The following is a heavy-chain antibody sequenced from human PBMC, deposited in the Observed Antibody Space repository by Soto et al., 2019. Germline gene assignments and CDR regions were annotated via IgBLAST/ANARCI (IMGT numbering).Heavy chain of an antibody. V-gene: IGHV4-31*03. CDR1: GGSISTVGHY. CDR3: ARATGTLRSRNCDY. CDR2: IYHTGST. D-gene: IGHD1-1*01. Sequence: SETLSLTCSVSGGSISTVGHYWTWIRQPPGRGLEWIGSIYHTGSTYYSKSLRSRLTMSVDTSKSQFSLRLSSVTAADTAVYYCARATGTLRSRNCDYWGQGSLVTVSS. J-gene: IGHJ4*02.